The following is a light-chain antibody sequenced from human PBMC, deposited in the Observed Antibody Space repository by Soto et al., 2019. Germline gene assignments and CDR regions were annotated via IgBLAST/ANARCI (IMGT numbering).Light chain of an antibody. J-gene: IGKJ5*01. CDR3: LQRSNWPLST. V-gene: IGKV3-11*01. Sequence: GEGASRSCRASQSVSSYLAWYQQKPGQAPRLLIYDASNRATGIPARFSGSGSGTDFTLTIGVLEPVDYAVYYCLQRSNWPLSTVGQGTRLEIK. CDR2: DAS. CDR1: QSVSSY.